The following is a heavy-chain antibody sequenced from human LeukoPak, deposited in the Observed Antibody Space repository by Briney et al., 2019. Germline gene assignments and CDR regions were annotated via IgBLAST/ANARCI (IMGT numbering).Heavy chain of an antibody. D-gene: IGHD3-10*01. CDR2: ISWNSGSI. V-gene: IGHV3-9*01. J-gene: IGHJ6*02. Sequence: GRSLRLSCAASGFTFDDYAMHWVRQAPGKGLEWVSGISWNSGSIGYADSVKGRFTISRDNAKNSLYLQMNSLRTEDTAVYYCATDASGITHHAMDVWGQGTTVTVSS. CDR1: GFTFDDYA. CDR3: ATDASGITHHAMDV.